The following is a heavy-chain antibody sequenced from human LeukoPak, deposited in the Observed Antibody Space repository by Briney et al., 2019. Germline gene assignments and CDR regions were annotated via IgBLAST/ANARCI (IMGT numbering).Heavy chain of an antibody. CDR2: TSPSGGTI. D-gene: IGHD3-3*01. CDR1: GFTFSDYY. J-gene: IGHJ3*02. V-gene: IGHV3-11*01. CDR3: AREKKTEWTTGAFDM. Sequence: GGSLRLSCAASGFTFSDYYMSWIRQTPETGLEWLSYTSPSGGTIYYTDSVKGRFTMSRDNAQNAQYLEMNSLRAEDTAVYYCAREKKTEWTTGAFDMWGQGTMVIVSS.